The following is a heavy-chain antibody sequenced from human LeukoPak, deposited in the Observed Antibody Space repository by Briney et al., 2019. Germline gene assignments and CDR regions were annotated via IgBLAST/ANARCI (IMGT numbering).Heavy chain of an antibody. J-gene: IGHJ6*02. CDR3: ARELKQLVLKNDYYYGMDV. CDR1: GFTFSSYE. V-gene: IGHV3-48*03. D-gene: IGHD6-13*01. CDR2: ISSSGSTI. Sequence: GGSLRLSCAASGFTFSSYEMNWVRQAPGKGLEWVSYISSSGSTIYYADSVNGRFTISRDNAKNSLYLQMNSLRAEDTAVYYCARELKQLVLKNDYYYGMDVWGQGTTVTVSS.